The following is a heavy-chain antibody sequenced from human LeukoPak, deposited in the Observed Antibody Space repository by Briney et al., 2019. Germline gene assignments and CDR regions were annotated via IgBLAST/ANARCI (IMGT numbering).Heavy chain of an antibody. Sequence: ASVKVSCKASGYTFTSYDINWVRQATGQGLEGMGWMNPNSGNTGYAQKFQGRVTMTRNTSISTAYMELSSLRAEDTAVYYCARGAGSSWYGLSYYYGMDVWGQGTTVTVSS. J-gene: IGHJ6*02. CDR1: GYTFTSYD. CDR3: ARGAGSSWYGLSYYYGMDV. CDR2: MNPNSGNT. D-gene: IGHD6-13*01. V-gene: IGHV1-8*01.